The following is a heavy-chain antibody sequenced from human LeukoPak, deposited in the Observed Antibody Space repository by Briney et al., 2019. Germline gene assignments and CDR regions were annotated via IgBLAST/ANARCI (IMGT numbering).Heavy chain of an antibody. CDR1: GGTFSSYA. Sequence: GSSVKVSCKASGGTFSSYAISWVRQAPGQGLEWMGRIIPIFGTANYAQKFQGRVTITTDESTSTAYMELSSLRSEDTAVYYCAGGPYDSSHFDYWGQRTLVTVSS. CDR3: AGGPYDSSHFDY. CDR2: IIPIFGTA. D-gene: IGHD3-22*01. J-gene: IGHJ4*02. V-gene: IGHV1-69*05.